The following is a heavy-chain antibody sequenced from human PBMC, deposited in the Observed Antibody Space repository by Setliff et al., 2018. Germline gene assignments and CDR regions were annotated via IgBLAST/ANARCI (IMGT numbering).Heavy chain of an antibody. D-gene: IGHD3-22*01. CDR2: KSNRGDT. J-gene: IGHJ2*01. V-gene: IGHV4-59*01. CDR1: GGSIGSSF. Sequence: PSETLSLTCTVSGGSIGSSFWNWIRQSPGKGLEWIGYKSNRGDTNSNPSLRSRLTMSVDTSKSQFSLNLTSVTAADTAVYFCARAVDSSGYFPFWYFDIWGRGTLVTVSS. CDR3: ARAVDSSGYFPFWYFDI.